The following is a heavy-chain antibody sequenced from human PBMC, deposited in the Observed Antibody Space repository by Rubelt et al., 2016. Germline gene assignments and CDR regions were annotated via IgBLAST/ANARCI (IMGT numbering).Heavy chain of an antibody. CDR1: GFTFSSYW. D-gene: IGHD5-18*01. J-gene: IGHJ5*02. V-gene: IGHV3-7*04. CDR3: ARGRGSSLNWFDP. CDR2: IKQDGSEK. Sequence: EVQLVESGGGLVQPGGSLRLSCAASGFTFSSYWMSWVRQAPGKGLEWVANIKQDGSEKYYGDSVKGRFTISRDNAKNSLYLQMNGLRAEDTAVYYCARGRGSSLNWFDPWGQGTLVTVSS.